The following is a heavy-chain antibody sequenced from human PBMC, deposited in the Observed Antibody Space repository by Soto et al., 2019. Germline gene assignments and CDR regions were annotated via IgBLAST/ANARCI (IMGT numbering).Heavy chain of an antibody. CDR1: GGSISSSSYY. V-gene: IGHV4-39*01. Sequence: SETLSLTCTVSGGSISSSSYYWGWISQPPGKGLEWIGSIYYSGSTYYNPSLKSRVTISVDTSKNQFSLKLSSVTAADTAVYYCARHLTVTTDYFDYWGQGTLVTVSS. CDR3: ARHLTVTTDYFDY. D-gene: IGHD4-17*01. CDR2: IYYSGST. J-gene: IGHJ4*02.